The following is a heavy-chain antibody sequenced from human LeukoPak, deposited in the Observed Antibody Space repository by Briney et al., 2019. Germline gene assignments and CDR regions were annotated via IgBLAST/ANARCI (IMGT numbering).Heavy chain of an antibody. J-gene: IGHJ4*02. D-gene: IGHD5-18*01. CDR2: IDARSGIT. V-gene: IGHV3-48*01. Sequence: GGSLRLSCAASGFTFTIFGLNWVRQAPGKGPEWVSYIDARSGITYYADSVQGRFTISRDDAKESVFLQMNSLRAEDTAVYYCARDGYSYGYWYYFDYWGQGTLVTVSS. CDR3: ARDGYSYGYWYYFDY. CDR1: GFTFTIFG.